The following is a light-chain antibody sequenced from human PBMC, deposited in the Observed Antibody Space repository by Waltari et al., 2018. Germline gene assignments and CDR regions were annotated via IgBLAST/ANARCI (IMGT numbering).Light chain of an antibody. J-gene: IGLJ2*01. CDR2: EVS. CDR3: SSYTSSSPVV. V-gene: IGLV2-14*01. Sequence: QSALTQPASVSGSPGQSITISCTGTSSDVGGYNYASWYQQHPGKAPKLMISEVSNRPSGGSNRFSGSKSGNTASLTIAGLQAEDEADYYCSSYTSSSPVVFGGGTKLTVL. CDR1: SSDVGGYNY.